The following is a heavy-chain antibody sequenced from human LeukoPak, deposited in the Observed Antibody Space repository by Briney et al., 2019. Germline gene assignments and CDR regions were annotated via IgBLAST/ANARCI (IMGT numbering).Heavy chain of an antibody. J-gene: IGHJ4*02. V-gene: IGHV3-23*01. D-gene: IGHD6-19*01. CDR2: ITGSGGGT. Sequence: PGGSLRLSCVVSGFTFTNYAMNWVRQAPGKGLEWVSRITGSGGGTDYADSVKGRFTISRDNSKNTLYLQMTSLRAEDTAIYYCAKDSETPGCFDHWGQGTPVTVSS. CDR3: AKDSETPGCFDH. CDR1: GFTFTNYA.